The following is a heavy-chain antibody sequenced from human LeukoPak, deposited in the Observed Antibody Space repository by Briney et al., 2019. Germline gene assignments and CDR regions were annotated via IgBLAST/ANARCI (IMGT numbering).Heavy chain of an antibody. J-gene: IGHJ4*02. CDR1: GFSFTRST. CDR2: IVVGSGNT. Sequence: AASVKVSCKASGFSFTRSTMQWVRQARGQRLEWIGWIVVGSGNTNYAQKFQERVTTTRDMSTTTAYMELSSLRSEDTAVYYCAAKFGDFDYWGQGTLVTVSS. D-gene: IGHD3-10*01. CDR3: AAKFGDFDY. V-gene: IGHV1-58*02.